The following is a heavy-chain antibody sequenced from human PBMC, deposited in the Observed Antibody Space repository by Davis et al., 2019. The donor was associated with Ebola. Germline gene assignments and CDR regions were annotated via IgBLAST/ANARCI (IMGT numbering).Heavy chain of an antibody. J-gene: IGHJ4*02. CDR3: AINFGPSDY. D-gene: IGHD2/OR15-2a*01. Sequence: GSLRLSCAVYGGSFSGYYWSWIRQPPGKGLEWIGEINHSGSTNYNPSLKSRVTISVDTSKNQFSLKLSSVTAADTAVYYCAINFGPSDYWGQGSLVTVSS. CDR2: INHSGST. CDR1: GGSFSGYY. V-gene: IGHV4-34*01.